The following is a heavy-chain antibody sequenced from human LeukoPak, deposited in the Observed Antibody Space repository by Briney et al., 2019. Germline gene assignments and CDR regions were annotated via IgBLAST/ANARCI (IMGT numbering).Heavy chain of an antibody. D-gene: IGHD2-2*01. CDR2: ISSSSSYI. Sequence: PGGSLRLSCAASGFTFSSYSMNWVRQAPGKGLEWVSSISSSSSYIYYADSVKGRFTISRDNAKNSLYLQMNSLRAEDTAVYYCARGSYCSSTSCYYYYGMDVWGQGTTVTVSS. V-gene: IGHV3-21*01. CDR1: GFTFSSYS. CDR3: ARGSYCSSTSCYYYYGMDV. J-gene: IGHJ6*02.